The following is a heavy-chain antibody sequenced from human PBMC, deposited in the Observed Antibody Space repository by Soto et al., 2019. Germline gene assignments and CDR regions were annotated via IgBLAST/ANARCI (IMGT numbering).Heavy chain of an antibody. V-gene: IGHV3-66*01. CDR3: VRSRIAARSQFGY. CDR1: GFTVSSKY. CDR2: IQSGGPT. D-gene: IGHD6-6*01. J-gene: IGHJ4*02. Sequence: PGGSLRLSCAASGFTVSSKYMSWVRQAPGKGLEWVSLIQSGGPTYYADSVKGRFTISRDTSENTLHLQMDSLRAADTAVYYCVRSRIAARSQFGYWGKGTLVTVSS.